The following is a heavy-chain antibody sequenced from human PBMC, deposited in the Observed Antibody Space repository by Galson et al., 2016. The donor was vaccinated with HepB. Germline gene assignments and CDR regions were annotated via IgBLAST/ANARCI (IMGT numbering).Heavy chain of an antibody. CDR1: GFTFSTYP. Sequence: SLRLSCAASGFTFSTYPMGWVRQAPGKGPEWVSGINAGGNNRYYSDSEKGRFAISRDNSKNTLYLQLDNRRGEDTAVYYCVKYVGLDGFDYWGQGTLVIVSS. CDR3: VKYVGLDGFDY. J-gene: IGHJ4*02. CDR2: INAGGNNR. D-gene: IGHD3/OR15-3a*01. V-gene: IGHV3-23*01.